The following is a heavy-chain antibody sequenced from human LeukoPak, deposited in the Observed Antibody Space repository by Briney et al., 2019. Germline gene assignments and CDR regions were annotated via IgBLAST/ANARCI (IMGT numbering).Heavy chain of an antibody. CDR1: GFTFSSYA. CDR2: ISGGVEVT. D-gene: IGHD2-2*01. J-gene: IGHJ3*02. CDR3: ARDRYCSSTSCRDAFDI. V-gene: IGHV3-23*01. Sequence: PGGSLRLSCEASGFTFSSYAMSWVRQAPGKGLEWVSVISGGVEVTYYADSVKGRFTISRDNSKNTLYLQMNSLRAEDTAVYYCARDRYCSSTSCRDAFDIWGQGTMVTVSS.